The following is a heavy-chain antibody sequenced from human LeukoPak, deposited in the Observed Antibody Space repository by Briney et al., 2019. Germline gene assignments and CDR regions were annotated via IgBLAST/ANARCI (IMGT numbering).Heavy chain of an antibody. Sequence: GGSLRLSCAASGFTFSNHGMTWVRQAPGKGLEWVSFISGNARTTYYADSVKGRFTISRGNSENTLYLQMNSLRAEDTAVYYCAKVGSSRGFGDYWGQGTLVTVSS. CDR3: AKVGSSRGFGDY. D-gene: IGHD3-10*01. V-gene: IGHV3-23*01. CDR2: ISGNARTT. J-gene: IGHJ4*02. CDR1: GFTFSNHG.